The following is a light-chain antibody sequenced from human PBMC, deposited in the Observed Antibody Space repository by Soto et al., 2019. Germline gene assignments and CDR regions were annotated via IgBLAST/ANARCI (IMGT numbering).Light chain of an antibody. CDR1: QDISTK. CDR2: AAS. V-gene: IGKV3D-15*01. CDR3: QQCHDWPRYT. Sequence: EIVVTQSPATLSVSPGERATLFCRTSQDISTKLAWYQQKPGQAPRLLIYAASTRATGTPARFSGYGSGTEFTLTISSLQSEDVAVYYCQQCHDWPRYTFGQGTKLEIK. J-gene: IGKJ2*01.